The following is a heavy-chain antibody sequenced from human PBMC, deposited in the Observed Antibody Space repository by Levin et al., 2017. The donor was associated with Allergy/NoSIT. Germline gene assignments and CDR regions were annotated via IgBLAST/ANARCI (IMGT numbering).Heavy chain of an antibody. J-gene: IGHJ4*02. Sequence: KVSCKGSGYSFTSYWIGWVRQMPGKGLEWMGIIYPGDSDTRYSPSFQGQVTISADKSISTAYLQWSSLKASDTAMYYCARSLSSTIFGVGFDYWGQGTLVTVSS. V-gene: IGHV5-51*01. D-gene: IGHD3-3*01. CDR2: IYPGDSDT. CDR1: GYSFTSYW. CDR3: ARSLSSTIFGVGFDY.